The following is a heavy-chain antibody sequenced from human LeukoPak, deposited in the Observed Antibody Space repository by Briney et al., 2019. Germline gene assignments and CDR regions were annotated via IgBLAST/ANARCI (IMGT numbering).Heavy chain of an antibody. Sequence: GESLKISCKGSGYSFTDYWIGWVRQMPGEGLQWMGIIYPDHSDIRYSPSFQGQVTISADKSIITAYLQWSSLKASDTAMYYCARHGRGSRSPNAFDIWGQGTMVSVSS. CDR1: GYSFTDYW. CDR2: IYPDHSDI. D-gene: IGHD3-10*01. V-gene: IGHV5-51*01. CDR3: ARHGRGSRSPNAFDI. J-gene: IGHJ3*02.